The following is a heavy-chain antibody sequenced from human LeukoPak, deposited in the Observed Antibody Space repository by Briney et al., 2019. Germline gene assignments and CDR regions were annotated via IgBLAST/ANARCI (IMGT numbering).Heavy chain of an antibody. V-gene: IGHV1-2*02. D-gene: IGHD4-4*01. J-gene: IGHJ4*02. CDR1: GYTFTGYY. CDR3: ARDADDDYSNPSLDY. Sequence: ASVTVSCKASGYTFTGYYMHWVRQAPGQGLEWMGWINPNSGGTNYAQKFQGRVTMTRDTSISTAYMELSSLRSEDTAVYYCARDADDDYSNPSLDYWGQGTLVTVSS. CDR2: INPNSGGT.